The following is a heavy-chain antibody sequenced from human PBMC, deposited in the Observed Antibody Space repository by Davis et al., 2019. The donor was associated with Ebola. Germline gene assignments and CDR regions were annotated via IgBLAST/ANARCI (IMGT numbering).Heavy chain of an antibody. CDR2: INHSGST. V-gene: IGHV4-34*01. J-gene: IGHJ6*03. Sequence: PSETLSLTCAVYGGSFSGYYWSWIRQPPGKGLEWIGEINHSGSTNYNPSLKSRVTISVDTSKNQFSLKLSSVTAADTAVYYCARVPGVGATLRYMDVWGKGTTVTVSS. CDR3: ARVPGVGATLRYMDV. D-gene: IGHD1-26*01. CDR1: GGSFSGYY.